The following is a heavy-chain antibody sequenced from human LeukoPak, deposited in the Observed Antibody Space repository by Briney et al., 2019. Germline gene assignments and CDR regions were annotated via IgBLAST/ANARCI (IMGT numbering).Heavy chain of an antibody. CDR3: AREDIAARSDRGGY. CDR2: IIPIFGTA. J-gene: IGHJ4*02. CDR1: GGTFSSYA. Sequence: GASVKVSCKASGGTFSSYAISWVRQAPGQGLEWMGRIIPIFGTANYAQKFQGRVTITTDESTSTAYMELRSLRSEDTAVYYCAREDIAARSDRGGYWGQGTLVTVSS. D-gene: IGHD6-6*01. V-gene: IGHV1-69*05.